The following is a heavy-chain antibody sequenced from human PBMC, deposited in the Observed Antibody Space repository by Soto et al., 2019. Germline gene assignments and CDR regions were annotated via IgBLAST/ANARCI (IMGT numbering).Heavy chain of an antibody. J-gene: IGHJ3*01. V-gene: IGHV4-39*01. D-gene: IGHD6-19*01. CDR2: IYYSGST. Sequence: SETLSLTCTVSGGSISSSSYYWGWIRQPPGKGLEWIGSIYYSGSTYYNPSLKSRVTISVDTSKNQFSLKLSSVTAADTAVYYCARSPPTGYSSGWYPFGFGWGQGTMVTVSS. CDR1: GGSISSSSYY. CDR3: ARSPPTGYSSGWYPFGFG.